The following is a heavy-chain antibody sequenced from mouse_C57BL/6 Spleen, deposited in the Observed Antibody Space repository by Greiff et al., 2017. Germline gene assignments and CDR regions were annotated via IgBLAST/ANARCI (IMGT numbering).Heavy chain of an antibody. D-gene: IGHD1-1*01. CDR3: ARAPAYYGSSSLYFDV. CDR1: GYSITSGYY. J-gene: IGHJ1*03. V-gene: IGHV3-6*01. CDR2: ISYDGSN. Sequence: EVQLQESGPGLVKPSQSLSLTCSVTGYSITSGYYWNWIRQFPGNKLEWMGYISYDGSNNYNPSLKNRISITRDTSKNQFFLKLNSVTTEDTATYYGARAPAYYGSSSLYFDVWGTGTTVTVSS.